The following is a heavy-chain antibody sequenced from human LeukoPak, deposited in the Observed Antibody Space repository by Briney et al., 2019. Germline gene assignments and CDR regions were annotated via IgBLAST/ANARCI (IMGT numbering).Heavy chain of an antibody. CDR3: ASGTSTYYELYF. J-gene: IGHJ4*02. Sequence: SETLSLTCTVSGGSISSSTYYWGWIRQPPGKGLEWIVSFFYSGSTYYNPSLKSRLTMSVDTSNNQFSLKLMSVTAADTAVYYCASGTSTYYELYFWGQGTLVTVSS. V-gene: IGHV4-39*01. CDR1: GGSISSSTYY. D-gene: IGHD3-3*01. CDR2: FFYSGST.